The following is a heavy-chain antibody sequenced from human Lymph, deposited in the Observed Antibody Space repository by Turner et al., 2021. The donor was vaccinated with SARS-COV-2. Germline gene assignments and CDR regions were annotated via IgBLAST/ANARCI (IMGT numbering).Heavy chain of an antibody. J-gene: IGHJ6*02. Sequence: QVQLVQSGAEVKKPGASVTVSCKVSGYTLTELSMHWVRQAPGKGLEWMGGFDPEDGATIYAQKFQGRGTMTEDTSIDTVYMELSTLRSEDTAVYYCATDRKKWLVQTGDGMDVWGQGTTVTVSS. CDR3: ATDRKKWLVQTGDGMDV. D-gene: IGHD6-19*01. V-gene: IGHV1-24*01. CDR2: FDPEDGAT. CDR1: GYTLTELS.